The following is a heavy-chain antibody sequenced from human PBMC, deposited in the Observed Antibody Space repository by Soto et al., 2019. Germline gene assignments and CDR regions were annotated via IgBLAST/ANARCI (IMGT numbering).Heavy chain of an antibody. V-gene: IGHV4-34*01. J-gene: IGHJ4*02. CDR2: INHSGTT. Sequence: QVQLQQWGAGLLKPSESLSLTCAVYGGSFSGYYWTWIRQSPGKGLEWIGEINHSGTTHYNPSLKSRFTMSVDTSKSQFSLRLTSVTAADTAVYYCARGIGFCSSINCYSSRRLRFDSWGQGTVVTVSS. CDR1: GGSFSGYY. D-gene: IGHD2-2*03. CDR3: ARGIGFCSSINCYSSRRLRFDS.